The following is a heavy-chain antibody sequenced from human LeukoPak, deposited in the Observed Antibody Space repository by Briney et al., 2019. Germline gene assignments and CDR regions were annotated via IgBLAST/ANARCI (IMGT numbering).Heavy chain of an antibody. CDR1: GGSISSGDYY. V-gene: IGHV4-30-4*01. CDR3: ATACLPPSTYYDFWSGPKLWFDP. D-gene: IGHD3-3*01. Sequence: SQTLSLTCSVSGGSISSGDYYWSWIRQPPGKGLEWIGYIYNSGTTYYNPSLKSRVTISVDTSKNQFSLKLSSVTAADTAVYYCATACLPPSTYYDFWSGPKLWFDPWGQGTLVTVSS. J-gene: IGHJ5*02. CDR2: IYNSGTT.